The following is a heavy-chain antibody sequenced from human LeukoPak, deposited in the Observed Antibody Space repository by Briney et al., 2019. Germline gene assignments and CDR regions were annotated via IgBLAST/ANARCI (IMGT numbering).Heavy chain of an antibody. V-gene: IGHV3-30*03. D-gene: IGHD1-26*01. CDR3: ASGSYPDY. CDR1: GFTFSSYG. Sequence: GGSLRLSCAASGFTFSSYGMHWVRQAPGKGLEWVAVISYDGSNKYYADSVKGRFTISRDNSKNTLYLQMNSLRAEDTAVYYCASGSYPDYWGREPWSPSPQ. J-gene: IGHJ4*02. CDR2: ISYDGSNK.